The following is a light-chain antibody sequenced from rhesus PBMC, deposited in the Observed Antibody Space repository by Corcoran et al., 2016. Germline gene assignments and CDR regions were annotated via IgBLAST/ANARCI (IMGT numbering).Light chain of an antibody. V-gene: IGKV1-32*02. CDR2: YAN. CDR3: QQGNSNPPT. Sequence: DIQMSQSPSSLSASVGDRVTLTCRASQGISSYLNWYQQKPGKAPKLLIYYANSLASGVPSRFSGSGSGTDFNLTISSLQPEDFATYYCQQGNSNPPTFGQGTKVEIK. J-gene: IGKJ1*01. CDR1: QGISSY.